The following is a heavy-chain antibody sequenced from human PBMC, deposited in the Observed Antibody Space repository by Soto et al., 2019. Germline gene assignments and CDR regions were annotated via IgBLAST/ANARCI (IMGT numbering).Heavy chain of an antibody. J-gene: IGHJ5*02. CDR2: INHYGRT. CDR3: ATHCSSTSCYYTFDP. D-gene: IGHD2-2*01. CDR1: GGSFSSYY. Sequence: QVQLQQWGAGLLKPSETLSLNCAVYGGSFSSYYWSWIRHPPGKGLEWIGQINHYGRTDYNPSLKSRVTISVDTSKNHYSLRLSSVTAADTAMYYCATHCSSTSCYYTFDPWGQGTLVTVSS. V-gene: IGHV4-34*01.